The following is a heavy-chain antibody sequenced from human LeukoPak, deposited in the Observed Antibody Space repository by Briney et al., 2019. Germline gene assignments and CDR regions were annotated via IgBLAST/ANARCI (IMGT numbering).Heavy chain of an antibody. CDR2: IASDGSST. J-gene: IGHJ4*02. CDR3: ARDGYYYDSSGYSPEGFDY. D-gene: IGHD3-22*01. Sequence: GGSLRLSCAASGFTFSSYWMNWVRQAPGKGLVWVSRIASDGSSTTYADSVKGRFSISRDNAKNTLYLQMNSLRAEDTAVYYCARDGYYYDSSGYSPEGFDYWGQGTLVTVSS. CDR1: GFTFSSYW. V-gene: IGHV3-74*01.